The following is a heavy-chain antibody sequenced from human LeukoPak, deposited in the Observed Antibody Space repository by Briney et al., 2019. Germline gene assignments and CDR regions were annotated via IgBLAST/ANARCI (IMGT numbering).Heavy chain of an antibody. CDR1: GFTFSTYA. Sequence: GGSLRLSCAASGFTFSTYAIHWVRQAPGKGLEWVALISYDGRNIYYADSVKGRFTISRDNSKNTLYLQMNNLRTEDMAVYYCARAIGYCSSTICYGRNWFDPWGQGTLVTVSS. J-gene: IGHJ5*02. D-gene: IGHD2-2*01. CDR3: ARAIGYCSSTICYGRNWFDP. V-gene: IGHV3-30*04. CDR2: ISYDGRNI.